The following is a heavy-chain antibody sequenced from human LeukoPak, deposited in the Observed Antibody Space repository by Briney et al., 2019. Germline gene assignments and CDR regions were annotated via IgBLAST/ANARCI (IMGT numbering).Heavy chain of an antibody. CDR3: ARDTGDDYVWGSYRYMAYFDY. J-gene: IGHJ4*02. D-gene: IGHD3-16*02. CDR2: ISSSSSYI. V-gene: IGHV3-21*01. Sequence: GGSLRLSSAASGFTFSSYSMNWVRQAPGKGLEWVSSISSSSSYIYYADSVKGRFTISRDNAKNSLYLQMNSLRAEDTAVYYCARDTGDDYVWGSYRYMAYFDYWGQGTLVTVSS. CDR1: GFTFSSYS.